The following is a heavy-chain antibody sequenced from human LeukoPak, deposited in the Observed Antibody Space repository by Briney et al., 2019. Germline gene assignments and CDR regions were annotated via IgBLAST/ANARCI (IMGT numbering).Heavy chain of an antibody. CDR3: ATDGYNYYYMDV. D-gene: IGHD5-24*01. CDR2: IIPIFGTA. J-gene: IGHJ6*03. V-gene: IGHV1-69*06. Sequence: SVKVSCKASGGTFSSYAISWVRQAPGQGLKWMGGIIPIFGTANYAQKFQGRVTITADKSTSTAYMELSSLRSEDTAVYYCATDGYNYYYMDVWGKGTTVTVSS. CDR1: GGTFSSYA.